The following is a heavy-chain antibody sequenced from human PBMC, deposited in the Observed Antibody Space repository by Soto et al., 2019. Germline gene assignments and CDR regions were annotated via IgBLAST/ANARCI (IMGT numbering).Heavy chain of an antibody. CDR3: AKVNYYHTSGYYLYYYYYGMDV. J-gene: IGHJ6*02. D-gene: IGHD3-22*01. V-gene: IGHV3-48*02. Sequence: PGGSLRLSCAASGFTFSSYSMNWVRQAPGKGLEWLSYISSSSSTIYYADSVKGRFTISRDNAKNSLYLQMNSLRDEDTAVYYCAKVNYYHTSGYYLYYYYYGMDVWGQGTTVTVSS. CDR2: ISSSSSTI. CDR1: GFTFSSYS.